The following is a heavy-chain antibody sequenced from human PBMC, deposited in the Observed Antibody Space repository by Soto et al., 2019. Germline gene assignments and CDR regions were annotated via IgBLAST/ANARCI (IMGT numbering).Heavy chain of an antibody. Sequence: SETLSLTCTVSGGSISSGGYYWSWIRQHPGTGLEWIGYIYYSGSTYYNPSLKSRVIISVDTSKNQFSLKLSSVTAADTAVYYCARGSTVAAILFDYWGQGTLVTVS. CDR3: ARGSTVAAILFDY. V-gene: IGHV4-31*03. D-gene: IGHD2-15*01. CDR1: GGSISSGGYY. J-gene: IGHJ4*02. CDR2: IYYSGST.